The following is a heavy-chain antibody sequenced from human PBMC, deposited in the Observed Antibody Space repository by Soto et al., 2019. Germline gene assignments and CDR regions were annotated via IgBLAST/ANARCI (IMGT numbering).Heavy chain of an antibody. J-gene: IGHJ2*01. CDR3: TTDPAPRYYYDSSGYSVNYWYFDL. D-gene: IGHD3-22*01. CDR1: GFTFSNAW. V-gene: IGHV3-15*01. CDR2: IKSKTDGGTT. Sequence: GGSLRLSCAASGFTFSNAWMSWVRQAPGKGLEWVGRIKSKTDGGTTDYAAPVKGRFTISRDDSKNTLYLQMNSLKTEDTAVYYCTTDPAPRYYYDSSGYSVNYWYFDLWGRSTLVTVSS.